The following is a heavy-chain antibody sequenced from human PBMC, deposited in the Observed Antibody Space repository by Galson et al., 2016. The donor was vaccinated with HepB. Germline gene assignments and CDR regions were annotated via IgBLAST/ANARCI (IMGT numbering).Heavy chain of an antibody. Sequence: SLRLSCAASGFSFRYYGMNWVRQAPGKGLEWVSYVSKDSGTIYYADSVKGRLIISRDNAKDSLYLQMNSLRAEDTAVYYCVRGRGKCNFFENWGQGTLFTVSS. CDR3: VRGRGKCNFFEN. J-gene: IGHJ4*02. CDR1: GFSFRYYG. CDR2: VSKDSGTI. V-gene: IGHV3-48*01. D-gene: IGHD2/OR15-2a*01.